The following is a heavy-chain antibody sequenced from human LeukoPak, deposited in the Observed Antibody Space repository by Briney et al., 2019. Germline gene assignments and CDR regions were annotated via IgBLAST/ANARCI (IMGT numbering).Heavy chain of an antibody. CDR3: AGGITTRHFYYGMDV. Sequence: ASVKVSCKASGYTFTDYYIHWVRQAPGQGLEWMGWINPNSGGTNYAQKFQGRVTMTRDTSISTAYMELSRLRSDDAAVYSCAGGITTRHFYYGMDVWGQGTTVTVS. CDR1: GYTFTDYY. J-gene: IGHJ6*02. D-gene: IGHD3-22*01. CDR2: INPNSGGT. V-gene: IGHV1-2*02.